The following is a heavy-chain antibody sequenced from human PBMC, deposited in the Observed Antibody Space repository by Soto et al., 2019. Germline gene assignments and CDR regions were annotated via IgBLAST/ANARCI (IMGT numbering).Heavy chain of an antibody. D-gene: IGHD3-22*01. CDR2: IRNPGYGGTT. J-gene: IGHJ5*02. CDR1: GFSFGEYA. CDR3: VRWSFGYYGP. Sequence: HPGGSLGLSCTTSGFSFGEYAMTWVRQAPGKGLEWVGFIRNPGYGGTTEYATSVKGRFIISRDDSMSSAYLQLNSLKVDDSAVYYCVRWSFGYYGPWGQGTLVTVSS. V-gene: IGHV3-49*04.